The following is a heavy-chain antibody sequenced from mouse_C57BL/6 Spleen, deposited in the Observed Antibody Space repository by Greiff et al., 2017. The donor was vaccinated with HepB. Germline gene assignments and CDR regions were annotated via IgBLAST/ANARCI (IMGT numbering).Heavy chain of an antibody. V-gene: IGHV1-69*01. CDR2: IDPSDSYT. CDR3: ARRDYYGSCSLFAY. CDR1: GYTFTSYW. Sequence: VQLQQPGAELVMPGASVKLSCKASGYTFTSYWMHWVKQRPGQGLEWIGEIDPSDSYTNYNQKFKGKSTLTVDKSSSTAYMQLSSLTSEDSAVYYCARRDYYGSCSLFAYWGQGTLVTVSA. D-gene: IGHD1-1*01. J-gene: IGHJ3*01.